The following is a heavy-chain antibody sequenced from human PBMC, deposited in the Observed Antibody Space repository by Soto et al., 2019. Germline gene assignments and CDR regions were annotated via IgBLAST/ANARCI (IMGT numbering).Heavy chain of an antibody. CDR2: ISYDGSNK. D-gene: IGHD2-15*01. CDR1: GFTFSSYA. CDR3: ARAGLCSGGSCYYPWYYGMDV. J-gene: IGHJ6*02. V-gene: IGHV3-30-3*01. Sequence: GGSLRLSCAASGFTFSSYAMHWVRQAPGKGLEWVAVISYDGSNKYYADSVKGRFTISRDNSKNTLYLQMNSLRAEDTAVYYCARAGLCSGGSCYYPWYYGMDVWGQGATVTVSS.